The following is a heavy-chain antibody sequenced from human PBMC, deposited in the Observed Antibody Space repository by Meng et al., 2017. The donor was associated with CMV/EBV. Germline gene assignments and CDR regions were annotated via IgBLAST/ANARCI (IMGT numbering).Heavy chain of an antibody. J-gene: IGHJ5*02. V-gene: IGHV3-30*04. CDR3: ARDRATAAAGVGWFDP. Sequence: GGSLRLSCAASGFTFSSYAMHWVCQAPGKGLEWVAVISYDGSNKYYADSVKGRFTISRDNSKNTLYLQMNSLRAEDTAVYYCARDRATAAAGVGWFDPWGQGTLVTVSS. CDR2: ISYDGSNK. CDR1: GFTFSSYA. D-gene: IGHD6-13*01.